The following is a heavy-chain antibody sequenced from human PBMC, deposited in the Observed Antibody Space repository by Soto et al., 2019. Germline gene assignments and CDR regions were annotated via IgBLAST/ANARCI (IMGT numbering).Heavy chain of an antibody. J-gene: IGHJ6*03. CDR1: GFTVSSNY. D-gene: IGHD3-10*01. CDR2: IYSGGNT. V-gene: IGHV3-66*01. CDR3: ARGRPGYYMDV. Sequence: GGSLRLSCAASGFTVSSNYMSWVRQAPGKGLEWVSVIYSGGNTYYADSVKGRFTISRDNSKNTLYLQMNSLRAEDTAVYYCARGRPGYYMDVWGKGTTVTVSS.